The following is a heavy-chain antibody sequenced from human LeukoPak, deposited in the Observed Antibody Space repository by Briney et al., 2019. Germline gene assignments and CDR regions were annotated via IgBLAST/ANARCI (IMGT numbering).Heavy chain of an antibody. CDR1: GGSISLYY. Sequence: PSETLSLTCTVSGGSISLYYWNWIRQSAGKGLEWIGRIFTSGITNYNPSLKSRVTMSVDTSKSQFSLALSSVTAADTAVYYCAREISGSYYNPLGYMDVWGKGTTVTVSS. CDR3: AREISGSYYNPLGYMDV. J-gene: IGHJ6*03. CDR2: IFTSGIT. D-gene: IGHD3-10*01. V-gene: IGHV4-4*07.